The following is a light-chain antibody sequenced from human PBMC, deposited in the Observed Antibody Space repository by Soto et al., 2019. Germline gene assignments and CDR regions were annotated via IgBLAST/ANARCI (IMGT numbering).Light chain of an antibody. V-gene: IGKV1-17*01. CDR1: QGIRND. J-gene: IGKJ1*01. CDR3: QQYNTYWT. CDR2: AAS. Sequence: DIQMTQFPSSLSASVGDRVTITCRASQGIRNDLAWYQQKPGKAPKRLIYAASSLQSGVPSRFSGSGSGTEFTLAISSLQPDDFATYYCQQYNTYWTFGQGTKVEVK.